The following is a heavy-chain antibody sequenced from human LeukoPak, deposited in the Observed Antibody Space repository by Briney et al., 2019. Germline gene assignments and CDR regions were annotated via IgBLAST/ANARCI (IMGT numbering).Heavy chain of an antibody. Sequence: SETLSLTCTVSGGSISSYYWSWIRQPPGKGLEWIGYIYYSGSTNYNPSLKSRVTISVDTSKNQFSLKLSSVTAADTAVYYCARVPTDPSFSASYGMDVWGQGTTVTVSS. D-gene: IGHD2-2*01. V-gene: IGHV4-59*01. CDR1: GGSISSYY. CDR3: ARVPTDPSFSASYGMDV. J-gene: IGHJ6*02. CDR2: IYYSGST.